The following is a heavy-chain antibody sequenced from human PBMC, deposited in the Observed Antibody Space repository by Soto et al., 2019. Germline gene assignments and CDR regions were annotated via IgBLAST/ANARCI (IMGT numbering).Heavy chain of an antibody. Sequence: EVQLLESGGGLVQPGGSLRLSCAASGFTFSRSDMSWVRQAPGKGLAWVSAINGGRTFYGDSVEGRFTVSRDDSKDTLYLQMISLRVDDTAIYYCATHGWDLWGQGTLVTVSS. D-gene: IGHD6-19*01. V-gene: IGHV3-23*01. CDR1: GFTFSRSD. CDR3: ATHGWDL. CDR2: INGGRT. J-gene: IGHJ5*02.